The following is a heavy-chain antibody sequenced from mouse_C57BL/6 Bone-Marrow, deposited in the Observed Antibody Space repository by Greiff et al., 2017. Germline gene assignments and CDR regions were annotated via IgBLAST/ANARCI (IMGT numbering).Heavy chain of an antibody. J-gene: IGHJ4*01. CDR2: IYPRSGNT. Sequence: QVQLKESGAELARPGASVKLSCKASGYTFTSYGISWVKQRTGQGLEWIGEIYPRSGNTYYNEKFKGKATLTADKSSSTAYMELRSLTSEDSAVYFCARYLYDYPLYYYAMDYWGQGTSGTVSS. V-gene: IGHV1-81*01. CDR1: GYTFTSYG. CDR3: ARYLYDYPLYYYAMDY. D-gene: IGHD2-4*01.